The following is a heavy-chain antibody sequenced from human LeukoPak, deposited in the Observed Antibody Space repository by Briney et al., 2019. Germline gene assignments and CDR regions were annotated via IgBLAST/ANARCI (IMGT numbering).Heavy chain of an antibody. CDR1: GYTFTSYY. J-gene: IGHJ4*02. CDR3: ARVVAALRYFDY. CDR2: INPSGGST. D-gene: IGHD6-13*01. V-gene: IGHV1-46*01. Sequence: ASVKVSCKASGYTFTSYYMHWVRQAPGQGLEWMGIINPSGGSTSYTQKFQGRVTMTRDTSTSTVYMELSSLRSEDTAVYYCARVVAALRYFDYWGQGTLVTVSS.